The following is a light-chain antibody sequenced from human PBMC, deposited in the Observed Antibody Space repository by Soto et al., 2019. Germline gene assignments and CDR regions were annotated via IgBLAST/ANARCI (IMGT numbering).Light chain of an antibody. CDR2: GAS. J-gene: IGKJ2*01. V-gene: IGKV3-20*01. CDR1: QSVSSSY. CDR3: QQYGGSPYT. Sequence: EIVLTQSPGTLSLSPGERATLSCRASQSVSSSYLACYRQKPGQAPRLLIYGASSRATGIPDRFSGSGSGTDFTLTISRLEPEDFAVYYCQQYGGSPYTFGQGTKLEI.